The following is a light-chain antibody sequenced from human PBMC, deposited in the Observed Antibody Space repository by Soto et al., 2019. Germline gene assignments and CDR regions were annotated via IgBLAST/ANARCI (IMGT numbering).Light chain of an antibody. CDR3: QQYNTSPPT. V-gene: IGKV3-20*01. J-gene: IGKJ1*01. CDR1: QSVTSSN. CDR2: AAS. Sequence: EIVLTQSPGTLSLSPGERVSISCMASQSVTSSNLAWYKQKPGQAPRLLIYAASSRATGIPDRFSGSGSGTDFTLTISRLEPEDFEVYYCQQYNTSPPTFGQGTKVDIK.